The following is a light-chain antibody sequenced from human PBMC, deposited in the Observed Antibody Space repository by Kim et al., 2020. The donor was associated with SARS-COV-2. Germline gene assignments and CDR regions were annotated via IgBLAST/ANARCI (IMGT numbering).Light chain of an antibody. Sequence: GDRVTITCRASQDVSRAVAWYRQKPGKVPKLLIYDVSTLGSGVPSRFSGSGSGTDFTLTISSLQPEDFATYYCHQFYYFPITFG. J-gene: IGKJ5*01. CDR2: DVS. V-gene: IGKV1D-13*01. CDR1: QDVSRA. CDR3: HQFYYFPIT.